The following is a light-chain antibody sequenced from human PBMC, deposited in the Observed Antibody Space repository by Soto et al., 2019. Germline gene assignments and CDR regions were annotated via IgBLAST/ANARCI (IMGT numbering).Light chain of an antibody. CDR1: QDISSY. V-gene: IGKV1-12*01. Sequence: DIQMTESPSSVSASVGDRVTITCRASQDISSYLAWYQHTPGKAPNLLISAASILQIGVPSRFSGSGSGTDFXITISNLQPEDFATYYCQQADSFPLTLGGGTKVEIK. CDR2: AAS. CDR3: QQADSFPLT. J-gene: IGKJ4*01.